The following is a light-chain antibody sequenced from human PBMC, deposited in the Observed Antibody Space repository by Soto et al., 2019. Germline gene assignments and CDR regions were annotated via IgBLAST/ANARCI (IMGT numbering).Light chain of an antibody. CDR3: QQYGNSPRT. J-gene: IGKJ2*01. V-gene: IGKV3-20*01. CDR1: QSVNSNF. Sequence: EIVLTQSPGTLSLSPGESATLSCRASQSVNSNFFAWYQQKPGQAPRLLIYAVSTRATGIPDRFTGSDSGTDFALTISGLEPEDFAIYYCQQYGNSPRTFGQGTRVDIK. CDR2: AVS.